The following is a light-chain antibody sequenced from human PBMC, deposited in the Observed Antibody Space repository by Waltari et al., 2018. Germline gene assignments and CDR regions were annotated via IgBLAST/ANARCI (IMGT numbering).Light chain of an antibody. V-gene: IGLV1-40*01. CDR3: QSYDSSLSVSCV. Sequence: QSVLTQPPSGSGAPGQRVTISCTGSSSNIGAGYDVHWYQQLPGTAPKHLIYGNNNRPSGVPDRFAGSKSGTSASLAITGRQAEDEADYYCQSYDSSLSVSCVFGTGTKVTVL. CDR1: SSNIGAGYD. CDR2: GNN. J-gene: IGLJ1*01.